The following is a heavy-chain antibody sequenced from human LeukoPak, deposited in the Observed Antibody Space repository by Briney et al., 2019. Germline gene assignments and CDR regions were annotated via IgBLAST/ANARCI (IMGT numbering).Heavy chain of an antibody. Sequence: PSETLSLTCTVSGGSTSSYYWSWIRQPPGKGLEWIGYIYYSGSTNYNPSLKSRVTISVDTSKNQFSLKLSSVTAAGTAVYYCARDRGQWLLNWFDPWGQGTLVTVSS. CDR3: ARDRGQWLLNWFDP. J-gene: IGHJ5*02. D-gene: IGHD6-19*01. CDR2: IYYSGST. CDR1: GGSTSSYY. V-gene: IGHV4-59*01.